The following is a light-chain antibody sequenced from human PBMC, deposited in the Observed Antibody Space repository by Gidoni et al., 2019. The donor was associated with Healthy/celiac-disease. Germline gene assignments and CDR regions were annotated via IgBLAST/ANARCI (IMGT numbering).Light chain of an antibody. J-gene: IGKJ5*01. V-gene: IGKV3-15*01. CDR1: QSVSSN. CDR2: GAS. CDR3: QQYNNWPVT. Sequence: ELVMTQSPATLSVSPGERATLSCRASQSVSSNLAWYQQKPGQAPRLLIYGASTRATGIPARFRGSGSGTECTLTISSLQSEDFAVYDCQQYNNWPVTCXQGTRLESK.